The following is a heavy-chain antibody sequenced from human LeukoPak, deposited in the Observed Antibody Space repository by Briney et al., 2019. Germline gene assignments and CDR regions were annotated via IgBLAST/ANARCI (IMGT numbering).Heavy chain of an antibody. D-gene: IGHD3-22*01. J-gene: IGHJ3*02. V-gene: IGHV3-23*01. CDR1: GFTFSSYA. Sequence: GGSLRLSCAASGFTFSSYAMSWVRQATGKGLEWVSTSTGTGTSTYSADSVKGRLTISRDNSKKTLYLQMNSLRAEDTAVYYCAKDGYYASDPFDIWGQGTMVTVSS. CDR3: AKDGYYASDPFDI. CDR2: STGTGTST.